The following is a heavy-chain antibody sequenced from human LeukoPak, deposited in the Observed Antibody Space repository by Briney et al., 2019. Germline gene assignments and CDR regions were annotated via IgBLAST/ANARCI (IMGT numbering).Heavy chain of an antibody. Sequence: ASVKVSCKASGYTFTSYDINWVRQATGQGLEWMGWMNPNSGNTGYAQKFQGRVTMTRNTSISTAYMELSGLRSEDTAVYYCARVGLIADYFYYYYGMDVWGQGTTVTVSS. CDR3: ARVGLIADYFYYYYGMDV. D-gene: IGHD2/OR15-2a*01. V-gene: IGHV1-8*01. J-gene: IGHJ6*02. CDR1: GYTFTSYD. CDR2: MNPNSGNT.